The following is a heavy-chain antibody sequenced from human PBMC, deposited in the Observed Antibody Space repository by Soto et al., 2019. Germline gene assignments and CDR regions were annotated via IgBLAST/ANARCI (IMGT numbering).Heavy chain of an antibody. CDR3: ARLVLGSVDY. D-gene: IGHD3-10*01. CDR1: GFIVSSNY. J-gene: IGHJ4*02. Sequence: EVQLVESGGGLIQPGESLRLSCAASGFIVSSNYMSWVRQAPGKGLEWVSIIYTGGDTYYADSVKGRFTISRDNSKNTLYLQMSSLRAEDTAVYYCARLVLGSVDYWGQGTLVTVAS. V-gene: IGHV3-53*01. CDR2: IYTGGDT.